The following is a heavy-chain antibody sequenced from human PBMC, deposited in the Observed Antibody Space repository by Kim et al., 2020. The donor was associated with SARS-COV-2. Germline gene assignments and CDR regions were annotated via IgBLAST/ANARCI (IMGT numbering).Heavy chain of an antibody. V-gene: IGHV3-30-3*01. D-gene: IGHD3-3*01. CDR2: LAYDGNKK. CDR1: GFTFSRYA. CDR3: ARDRVSYYDFWSGSVPSTYGMDV. J-gene: IGHJ6*02. Sequence: GGSLRLSCVASGFTFSRYAMHWVRQAPGKGLEWVARLAYDGNKKDYADSVKGRFTISRDNSNNTLLLQMNSVRPEDTALYYCARDRVSYYDFWSGSVPSTYGMDVWGQGTTVTVSS.